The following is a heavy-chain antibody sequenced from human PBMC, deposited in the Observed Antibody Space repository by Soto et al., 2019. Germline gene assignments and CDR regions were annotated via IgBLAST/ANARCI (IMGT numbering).Heavy chain of an antibody. Sequence: PSETLSLTCTVSGGSISSYYWSWIRQPPGRGLEWIGYIYYSGSTNYNPSLKSRVTISVDTSKNQFSLKLSSVTAADTAVYYCARVSSGWSWYYYYGMDVWGQGTTVTVSS. J-gene: IGHJ6*02. CDR1: GGSISSYY. V-gene: IGHV4-59*01. CDR3: ARVSSGWSWYYYYGMDV. D-gene: IGHD6-19*01. CDR2: IYYSGST.